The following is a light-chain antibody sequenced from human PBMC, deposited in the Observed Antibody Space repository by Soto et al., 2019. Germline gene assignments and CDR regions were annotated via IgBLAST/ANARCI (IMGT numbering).Light chain of an antibody. CDR2: DAS. Sequence: EIVLTQSPATLSLSPGERATLSCRASQSVSSYLAWYQQKPGQAPRLLIYDASNRATGIPARFSGSGSGTDFTLTISSLEPEDFGLYYCQQNKDWPGTFGQGTKVDIK. CDR1: QSVSSY. V-gene: IGKV3-11*01. J-gene: IGKJ1*01. CDR3: QQNKDWPGT.